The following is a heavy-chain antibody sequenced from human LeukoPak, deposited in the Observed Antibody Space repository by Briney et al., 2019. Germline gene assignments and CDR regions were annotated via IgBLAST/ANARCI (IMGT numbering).Heavy chain of an antibody. CDR2: INPNSGGT. V-gene: IGHV1-2*02. CDR3: ARANALYCSSTSCFFDY. Sequence: ASVKVSCKASGYTFTDYYIHWVRQAPGQGLEWMAWINPNSGGTYYAQNFHDRITLTRDTSISTAYMELSRLRSDDTAIYYCARANALYCSSTSCFFDYWGQGTLVTVSS. CDR1: GYTFTDYY. D-gene: IGHD2-2*01. J-gene: IGHJ4*02.